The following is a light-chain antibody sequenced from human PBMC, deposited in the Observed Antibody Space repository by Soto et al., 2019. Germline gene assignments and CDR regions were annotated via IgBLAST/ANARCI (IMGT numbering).Light chain of an antibody. V-gene: IGKV1-39*01. CDR1: QSISSY. J-gene: IGKJ2*01. CDR3: QQTYSSLYT. CDR2: AAS. Sequence: DFQMTQSPSSLSASVGDRVTITCRASQSISSYLNWYQQKPGKAPKLLIYAASSLQSGVPSRFSGSGSGTDCTLTISRLQPEDFATYYCQQTYSSLYTFGQGTELEIK.